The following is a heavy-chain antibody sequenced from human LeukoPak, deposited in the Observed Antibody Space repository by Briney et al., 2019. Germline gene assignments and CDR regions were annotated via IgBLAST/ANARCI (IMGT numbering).Heavy chain of an antibody. J-gene: IGHJ4*02. V-gene: IGHV3-7*01. CDR1: GFTFSSYW. CDR3: ARDWEYYDYVWGSYRYRFDY. CDR2: IKQDGSEK. Sequence: GGSLRLSCAASGFTFSSYWMSWVRQAPGKGLEWVANIKQDGSEKYYVDSVKGRFTISRDNAKNSLYLQMTSMRAEDTAVYYCARDWEYYDYVWGSYRYRFDYWGQGTLVTVSS. D-gene: IGHD3-16*02.